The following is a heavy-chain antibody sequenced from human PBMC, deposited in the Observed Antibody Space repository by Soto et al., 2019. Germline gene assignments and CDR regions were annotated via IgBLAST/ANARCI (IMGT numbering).Heavy chain of an antibody. CDR3: LIRLLSDFSSLYYCYG. V-gene: IGHV3-64D*06. D-gene: IGHD2-21*01. CDR2: ISSSNDGDNT. Sequence: PKSVSKSASGGNCRDHASYWVSKAKGKGLEYVSAISSSNDGDNTYYADSVKGRFTISRNNSKHKMYLQMSSRSGAATAVSFSLIRLLSDFSSLYYCYG. J-gene: IGHJ6*01. CDR1: GGNCRDHA.